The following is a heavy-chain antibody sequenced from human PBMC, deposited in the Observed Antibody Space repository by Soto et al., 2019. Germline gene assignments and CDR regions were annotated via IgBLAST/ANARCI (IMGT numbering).Heavy chain of an antibody. CDR1: GGTFNSYS. V-gene: IGHV1-69*18. CDR2: LIPMFGTT. D-gene: IGHD6-13*01. J-gene: IGHJ6*02. Sequence: QVQLVQSGAEVKTPGSSVKVSCEASGGTFNSYSINWVRQAPGQGLGWMGRLIPMFGTTDYAQRFQGRVTFTADESTNTASMEVTNLTSEDTAVYYCARAAVLTFTRFYDVDVWGQGTTVTVSS. CDR3: ARAAVLTFTRFYDVDV.